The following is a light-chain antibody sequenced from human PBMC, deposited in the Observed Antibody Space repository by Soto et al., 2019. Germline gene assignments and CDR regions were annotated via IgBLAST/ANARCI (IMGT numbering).Light chain of an antibody. CDR2: AAS. V-gene: IGKV1-39*01. J-gene: IGKJ2*01. CDR3: QQSYSTPRT. CDR1: QNIGNY. Sequence: DIQMTQSPSSLSASIGDRVTITCRASQNIGNYLNWYQQKPGKAPNLLIYAASSLQSGAPSRFSGGGSGTDFTLTISSLQPEDFATYYCQQSYSTPRTFGQGTKLEIK.